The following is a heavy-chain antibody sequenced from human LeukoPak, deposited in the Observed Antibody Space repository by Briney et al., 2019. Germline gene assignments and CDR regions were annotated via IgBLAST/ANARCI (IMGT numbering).Heavy chain of an antibody. D-gene: IGHD4-17*01. CDR3: ARHVHPPTTVTSYYYYMDV. CDR2: IYAGGRS. J-gene: IGHJ6*03. CDR1: NVSISSGSHY. V-gene: IGHV4-61*02. Sequence: SQTLSLTCTVSNVSISSGSHYWNWIRQPAGKGLEWIGRIYAGGRSNYNPSLRSRVTISVDTSKNQFSLKLSSVTAADTAVYYCARHVHPPTTVTSYYYYMDVWGKGTTVTVSS.